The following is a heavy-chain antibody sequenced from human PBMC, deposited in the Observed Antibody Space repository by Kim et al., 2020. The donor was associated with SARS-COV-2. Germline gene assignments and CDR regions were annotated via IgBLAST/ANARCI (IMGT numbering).Heavy chain of an antibody. J-gene: IGHJ6*02. CDR3: TTDDADDILTGSVYYYYGMDV. Sequence: GGSLRLSCAASGFTFSNAWMSWVRQAPGKGLEWVGRIKSKTDGGTTDYAAPVKGRFTISRDDSKNTLYLQMNSLKTEDTAVYYCTTDDADDILTGSVYYYYGMDVWGQGTTVTVSS. D-gene: IGHD3-9*01. CDR1: GFTFSNAW. CDR2: IKSKTDGGTT. V-gene: IGHV3-15*01.